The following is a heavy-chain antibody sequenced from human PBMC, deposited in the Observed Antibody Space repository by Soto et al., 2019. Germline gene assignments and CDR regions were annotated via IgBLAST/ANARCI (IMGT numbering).Heavy chain of an antibody. J-gene: IGHJ6*02. V-gene: IGHV1-69*13. CDR3: EAEMTFGKLSVV. CDR1: GDTDTNYV. Sequence: SVKVSCKASGDTDTNYVISWVRQAPGQGLEWMGGIFPKFGTTYSAQKLQDRLTITADESTSTVYMQLSSLRLDDTAVYYCEAEMTFGKLSVVWGQGSTVTVSS. CDR2: IFPKFGTT. D-gene: IGHD3-16*02.